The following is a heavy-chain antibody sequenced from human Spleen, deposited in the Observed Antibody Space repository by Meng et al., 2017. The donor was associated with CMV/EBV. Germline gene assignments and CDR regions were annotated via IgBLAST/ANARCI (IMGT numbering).Heavy chain of an antibody. D-gene: IGHD2-21*02. CDR1: GFTFSSYA. Sequence: GGSLRLSCAASGFTFSSYAMSWVRQAPGKGLEWVSAISGSGGSTYYADSVKGRFTISRDNAKNSLYLQMKGLRAEDTAVYHCARDVAVTTSSAFDIWGQGTMVTVSS. J-gene: IGHJ3*02. CDR3: ARDVAVTTSSAFDI. V-gene: IGHV3-23*01. CDR2: ISGSGGST.